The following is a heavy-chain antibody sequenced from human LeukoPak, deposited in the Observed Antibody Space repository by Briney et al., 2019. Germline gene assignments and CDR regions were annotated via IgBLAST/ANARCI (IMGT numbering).Heavy chain of an antibody. Sequence: SETLSLTCAVYGGSFSGYYWSWIRQPPGKGLEWIGEINHSGSTNYNPSLKSRVTISVDTSKTQFSLKLSSVTAADTAVYYCASPPYSSGWPDYYYYGMDVWGQGTTVTVSS. CDR3: ASPPYSSGWPDYYYYGMDV. J-gene: IGHJ6*02. CDR2: INHSGST. CDR1: GGSFSGYY. D-gene: IGHD6-19*01. V-gene: IGHV4-34*01.